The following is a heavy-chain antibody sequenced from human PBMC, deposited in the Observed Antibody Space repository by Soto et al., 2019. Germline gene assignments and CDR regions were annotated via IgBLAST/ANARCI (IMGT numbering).Heavy chain of an antibody. V-gene: IGHV1-69*13. CDR2: IIPIFGTA. Sequence: ASVKVSCKASGGTFRSYAISWVRQAPGQGLEWMGGIIPIFGTANYAQKFQGRVTITADESTSTAYMELSSLRSEDTAVYYCARSGSGSHDLWLWHPKIWFDPWGQGTLVTVSS. CDR1: GGTFRSYA. J-gene: IGHJ5*02. D-gene: IGHD3-10*01. CDR3: ARSGSGSHDLWLWHPKIWFDP.